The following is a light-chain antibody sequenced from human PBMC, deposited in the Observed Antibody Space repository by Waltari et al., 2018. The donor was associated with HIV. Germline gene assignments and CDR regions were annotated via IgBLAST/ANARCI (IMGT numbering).Light chain of an antibody. CDR2: EVS. Sequence: QSALTQPASVSGSPGQSITISCTGPSSDAGVDNYVSWYQQHPGKAPKLMIYEVSNRPSGVSNRFSGSKSGNTASLTISGLQAEDEADYYCSSYTTRNTRVFGGGTTLTVL. J-gene: IGLJ3*02. V-gene: IGLV2-14*01. CDR3: SSYTTRNTRV. CDR1: SSDAGVDNY.